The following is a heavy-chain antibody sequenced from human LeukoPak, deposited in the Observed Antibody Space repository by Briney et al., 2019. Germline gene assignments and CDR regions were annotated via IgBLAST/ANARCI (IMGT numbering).Heavy chain of an antibody. Sequence: GGSLRLSCAASGFTFSDYAMSWVRQAPGKGLEWVSDISGDGAHTYYADSVKGRFTISRDNAKNSLYLRMNSLRAEDTAVYYCAELGITMIGGVWGKGTTVTISS. J-gene: IGHJ6*04. V-gene: IGHV3-23*01. D-gene: IGHD3-10*02. CDR1: GFTFSDYA. CDR3: AELGITMIGGV. CDR2: ISGDGAHT.